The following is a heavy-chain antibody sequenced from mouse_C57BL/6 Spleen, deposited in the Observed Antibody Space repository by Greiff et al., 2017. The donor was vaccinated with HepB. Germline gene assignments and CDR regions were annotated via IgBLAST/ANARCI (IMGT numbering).Heavy chain of an antibody. CDR1: GYTFTSYW. Sequence: QVQLQQPGAELVMPGASVKLSCKASGYTFTSYWMHWVKQRPGQGLEWIGEIDPSDSYTNYNQKFKGKSTLTVDKSSSTAYMQLSSLTSEDSAVYYCARDDYYGSSPFAYWGQGTLVTVSA. J-gene: IGHJ3*01. V-gene: IGHV1-69*01. D-gene: IGHD1-1*01. CDR2: IDPSDSYT. CDR3: ARDDYYGSSPFAY.